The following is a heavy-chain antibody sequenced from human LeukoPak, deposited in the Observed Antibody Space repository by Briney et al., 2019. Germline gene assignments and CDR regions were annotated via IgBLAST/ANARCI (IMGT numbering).Heavy chain of an antibody. J-gene: IGHJ4*02. Sequence: SGGSLRLSCAASGFTFSSYAMSWVRQAPGKGLEWVSAISGSGGSTYYADSVKGRFTISRDNSKNTLYLQMNSLRAEDTAVYYCARDIGAYGDYEYTDYWGQGTLVTVSS. D-gene: IGHD4-17*01. CDR1: GFTFSSYA. CDR2: ISGSGGST. CDR3: ARDIGAYGDYEYTDY. V-gene: IGHV3-23*01.